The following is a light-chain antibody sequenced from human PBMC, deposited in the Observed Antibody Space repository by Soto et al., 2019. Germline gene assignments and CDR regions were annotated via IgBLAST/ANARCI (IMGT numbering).Light chain of an antibody. CDR1: QSISFW. Sequence: DIQMTQSPSTLSASVGDRDTITCRASQSISFWLAWYQQKPGSAPNLLIYDASTLGGGVPSRFSGSGSWTEFTFTISILLPDDFASYYCQQYNSCPLTFGGGTKV. CDR2: DAS. V-gene: IGKV1-5*01. J-gene: IGKJ4*01. CDR3: QQYNSCPLT.